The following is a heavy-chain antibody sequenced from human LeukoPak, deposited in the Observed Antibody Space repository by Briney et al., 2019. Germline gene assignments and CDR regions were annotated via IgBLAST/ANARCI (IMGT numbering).Heavy chain of an antibody. CDR3: AREGIAAAGTGDWFDP. V-gene: IGHV4-30-2*01. J-gene: IGHJ5*02. CDR1: GGSISSGGYS. Sequence: PSQTLSLTCAVSGGSISSGGYSWSWIRQPPGKGLEWIGYIYHSGSTYYNPSLKSRVTISVDRSKNQFSLKLSSVAAADTAVYYCAREGIAAAGTGDWFDPWGQGTLVTVSS. D-gene: IGHD6-13*01. CDR2: IYHSGST.